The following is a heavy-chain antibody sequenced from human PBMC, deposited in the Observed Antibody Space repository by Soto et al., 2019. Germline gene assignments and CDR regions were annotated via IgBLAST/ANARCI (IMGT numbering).Heavy chain of an antibody. CDR1: GLSFSDYW. Sequence: EVRLAESGGGLVQPGGSLRLSCVASGLSFSDYWIHWVRQAPGKGLIWVSGIRSGGDTDYADSAKGRFTISRDNSKNTVYLPMHHLRADDTAVYYCRRVDWNAGADWGQETLVTVSS. J-gene: IGHJ4*02. D-gene: IGHD1-1*01. CDR2: IRSGGDT. V-gene: IGHV3-74*01. CDR3: RRVDWNAGAD.